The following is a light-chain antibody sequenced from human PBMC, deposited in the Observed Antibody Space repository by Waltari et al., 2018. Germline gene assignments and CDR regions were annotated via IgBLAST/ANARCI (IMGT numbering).Light chain of an antibody. J-gene: IGKJ1*01. V-gene: IGKV1-5*03. CDR2: KAS. Sequence: DIQMTQSPSTLSASVGDRVTITCRASQNINTWLAWHQQKPGKAPKLLIYKASSLESGVPSRFSGSGSGTAFTLTISSLQPDDFATYYCLQYNGAPRTFGQGTKVEVK. CDR1: QNINTW. CDR3: LQYNGAPRT.